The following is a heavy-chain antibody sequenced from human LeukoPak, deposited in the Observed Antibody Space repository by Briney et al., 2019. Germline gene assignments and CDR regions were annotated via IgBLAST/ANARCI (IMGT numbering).Heavy chain of an antibody. D-gene: IGHD1-1*01. J-gene: IGHJ3*02. Sequence: PSETLSLTCTASGGSISTYYWSWIRQSPGKGLEWIGSIYYSGSTNYNPSLKSRVTISVDTSKNQFSLELSSVTAADTAVYYCAVNLTKHTFDIWXQGTMVTVSS. CDR1: GGSISTYY. CDR2: IYYSGST. V-gene: IGHV4-59*08. CDR3: AVNLTKHTFDI.